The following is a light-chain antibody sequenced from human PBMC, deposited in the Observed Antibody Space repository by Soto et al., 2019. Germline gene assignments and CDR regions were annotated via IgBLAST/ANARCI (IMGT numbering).Light chain of an antibody. CDR3: CLYAGTTTFV. CDR2: EGT. V-gene: IGLV2-23*03. J-gene: IGLJ2*01. Sequence: QSALTQPASVSGSPGQSITISCTGTGSDVGSYTLVSWYQQHPGKAPKLMIYEGTKRPSGVSNRFSGSKSGNTASLTISGLQAEDEADYYCCLYAGTTTFVFGGGTKVTVL. CDR1: GSDVGSYTL.